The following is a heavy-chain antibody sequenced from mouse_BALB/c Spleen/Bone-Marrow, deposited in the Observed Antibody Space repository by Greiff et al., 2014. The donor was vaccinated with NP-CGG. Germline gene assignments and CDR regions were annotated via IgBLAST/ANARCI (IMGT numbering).Heavy chain of an antibody. CDR1: GHSFTTYW. Sequence: QVQLKESGTEVVRPGASVKLSCKASGHSFTTYWMNWVKQRPGQGLEWIGMIHPSDSETRLNQKFKDKATLTVDKSSSTAYMQLNSPTSEDSAVYYCAREKVYYGISWFAYWGQGTLVTVSA. J-gene: IGHJ3*01. D-gene: IGHD2-1*01. CDR2: IHPSDSET. CDR3: AREKVYYGISWFAY. V-gene: IGHV1-61*01.